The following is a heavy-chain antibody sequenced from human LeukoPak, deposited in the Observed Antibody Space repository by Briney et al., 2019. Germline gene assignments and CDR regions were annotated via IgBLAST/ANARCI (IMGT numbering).Heavy chain of an antibody. CDR1: GFTFSSYS. V-gene: IGHV3-21*01. Sequence: GGSLRLSCAASGFTFSSYSMNWVRQAPGKGLEWVSSISSSSSYIYYADSVKGRFTISRDNAKNSLYLQMNSLRAEDTAVYYCASDLDYSTDTFDIWGQGTMVTVSS. CDR3: ASDLDYSTDTFDI. D-gene: IGHD3-10*01. J-gene: IGHJ3*02. CDR2: ISSSSSYI.